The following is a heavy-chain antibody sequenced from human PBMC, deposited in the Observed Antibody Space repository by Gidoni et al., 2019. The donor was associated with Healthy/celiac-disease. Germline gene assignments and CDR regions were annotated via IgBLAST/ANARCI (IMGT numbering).Heavy chain of an antibody. D-gene: IGHD5-12*01. Sequence: QVQLVESGGGVVQPGRSLRLSCAASGFTFSSSGMHWVRQAPGKGLEWVAVISYDGSNKYYEDSVKGRFTISRENSKNTLYLQMNSLRAEDTAVYYCAKEGGYSGYHRTDYYYYGMDVWGQGTTVTVSS. CDR1: GFTFSSSG. V-gene: IGHV3-30*18. CDR2: ISYDGSNK. CDR3: AKEGGYSGYHRTDYYYYGMDV. J-gene: IGHJ6*02.